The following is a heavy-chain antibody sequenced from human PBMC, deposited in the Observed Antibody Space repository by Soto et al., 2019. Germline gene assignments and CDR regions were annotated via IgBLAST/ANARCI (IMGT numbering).Heavy chain of an antibody. J-gene: IGHJ6*02. V-gene: IGHV1-69*02. D-gene: IGHD1-26*01. CDR2: IIPILGIA. CDR3: ARLRDSDGMDV. Sequence: QVQLVQSGAEVKKPGSSVKVSCKASGGTFSSYTISWVRQAPGQGLEWMGRIIPILGIANYAQKFQGRVTITAEKSTSTAYMELGGLRSEDTAVYDCARLRDSDGMDVWGQGTTVTVSS. CDR1: GGTFSSYT.